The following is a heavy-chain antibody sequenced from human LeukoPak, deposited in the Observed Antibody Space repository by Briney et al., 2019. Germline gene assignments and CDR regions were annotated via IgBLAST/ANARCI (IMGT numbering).Heavy chain of an antibody. D-gene: IGHD3-22*01. Sequence: GGSLRLSCAASGFTFSDYWMHWVRQAPGKGLEWVANIKQDGSAKYYVDSVKGRFTISRDNAKNSLYLQMNSLRAEDTAVYYCARDKGDYDTSGSLFVFGGQGTLVTVSS. J-gene: IGHJ4*02. CDR3: ARDKGDYDTSGSLFVF. V-gene: IGHV3-7*03. CDR2: IKQDGSAK. CDR1: GFTFSDYW.